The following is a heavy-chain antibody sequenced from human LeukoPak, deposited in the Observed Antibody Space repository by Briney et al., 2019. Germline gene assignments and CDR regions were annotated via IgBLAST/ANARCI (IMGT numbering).Heavy chain of an antibody. D-gene: IGHD3-10*01. V-gene: IGHV4-39*07. CDR3: ARDLVSGESMVRGVIMGY. CDR2: IYYSGST. CDR1: GGPISSSSYY. Sequence: SETLSLTCTVSGGPISSSSYYWGWIRQPPGKGLEWIGSIYYSGSTYYNPSLKSRVTISVDTSKNQFSLKLSSVTAADTAVYYCARDLVSGESMVRGVIMGYWGQGTLVTVSS. J-gene: IGHJ4*02.